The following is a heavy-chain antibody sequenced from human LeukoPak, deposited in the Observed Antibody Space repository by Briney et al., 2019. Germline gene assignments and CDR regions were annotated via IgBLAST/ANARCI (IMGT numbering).Heavy chain of an antibody. CDR2: IHYTGTI. Sequence: SETLSLTCTVSEGAISGYYWTWIRQPPGKGLEWIAYIHYTGTIRYNPSVQSRVTISLDTSKNQFSLRLTSVTAADTAVYYCVRLADHGWPDYWGQGTLVTVSS. J-gene: IGHJ4*02. V-gene: IGHV4-59*08. D-gene: IGHD6-19*01. CDR1: EGAISGYY. CDR3: VRLADHGWPDY.